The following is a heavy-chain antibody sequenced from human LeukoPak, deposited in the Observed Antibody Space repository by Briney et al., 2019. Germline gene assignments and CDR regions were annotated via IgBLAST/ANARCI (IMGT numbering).Heavy chain of an antibody. CDR1: GFTFDDYT. CDR2: ISWDGGST. Sequence: GGSLRLSCAASGFTFDDYTMHWVRQAPGKGLEWVSLISWDGGSTYYADSVKGRFTISRDNSKNSLYLQMNSLRTEDTALYYCAKDSSGYSGYLASYYFDYWGQGTLVTVSS. J-gene: IGHJ4*02. D-gene: IGHD3-22*01. CDR3: AKDSSGYSGYLASYYFDY. V-gene: IGHV3-43*01.